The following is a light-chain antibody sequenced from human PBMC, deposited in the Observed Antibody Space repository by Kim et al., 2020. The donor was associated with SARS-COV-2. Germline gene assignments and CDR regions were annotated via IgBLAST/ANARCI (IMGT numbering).Light chain of an antibody. V-gene: IGLV1-51*01. CDR1: SPNKVNEY. Sequence: KIPPSCAGSSPNKVNEYVSAHRQLPGTDPKLHIYDNNKRPAGIRARFAGANAGPAATLGSTGLQTGDEADYYCGTWDSSLSAVVFGGGTQLTVL. J-gene: IGLJ2*01. CDR3: GTWDSSLSAVV. CDR2: DNN.